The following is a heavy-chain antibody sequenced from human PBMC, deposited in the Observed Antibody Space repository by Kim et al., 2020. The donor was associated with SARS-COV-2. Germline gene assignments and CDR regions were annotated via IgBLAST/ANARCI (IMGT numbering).Heavy chain of an antibody. CDR1: NGSISGYS. CDR2: ISDGGGT. D-gene: IGHD4-17*01. J-gene: IGHJ5*01. CDR3: ARHYGDYVLFDY. V-gene: IGHV4-59*08. Sequence: SETLSLTCTVSNGSISGYSWSWIRQSPGKGLEWIAYISDGGGTNYNPSLESRVTISLDTSESQLSLKLSSVTAVDTAVYFCARHYGDYVLFDYWGHGILVTFSS.